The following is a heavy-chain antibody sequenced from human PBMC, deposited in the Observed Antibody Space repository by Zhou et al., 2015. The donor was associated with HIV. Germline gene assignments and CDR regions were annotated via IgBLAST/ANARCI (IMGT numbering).Heavy chain of an antibody. J-gene: IGHJ5*02. Sequence: QVQLVQSGAEVKKPGSSVKVSCKASGGTFSSYAISWVRQAPGQGLEWMGGIIPIFGTANYAQKFQGRVTITADESTSTAYMELSSLRSEDTAVYYCARRSGLRGIVVVYPGWFDPWGQGTLVTVSS. V-gene: IGHV1-69*01. CDR2: IIPIFGTA. D-gene: IGHD3-22*01. CDR3: ARRSGLRGIVVVYPGWFDP. CDR1: GGTFSSYA.